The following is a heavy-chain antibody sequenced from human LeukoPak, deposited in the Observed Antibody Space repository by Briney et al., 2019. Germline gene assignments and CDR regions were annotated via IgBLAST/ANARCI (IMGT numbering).Heavy chain of an antibody. Sequence: SETLSLTCAVSGGSINNNDWWNWWSWVRQPPGKGLEWIGEIFHSGSSNYNPSLKSRVTISVDKSKNQFSLKLSSVTAADTAVYYCARDHGYSGYDIGYWGQGTLVTVSS. CDR1: GGSINNNDWWNW. CDR3: ARDHGYSGYDIGY. D-gene: IGHD5-12*01. J-gene: IGHJ4*02. CDR2: IFHSGSS. V-gene: IGHV4-4*02.